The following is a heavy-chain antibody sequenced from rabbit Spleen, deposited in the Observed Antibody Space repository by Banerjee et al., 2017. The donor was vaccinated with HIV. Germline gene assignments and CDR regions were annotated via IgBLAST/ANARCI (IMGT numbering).Heavy chain of an antibody. CDR1: GLSFGSSYW. D-gene: IGHD6-1*01. Sequence: QEQLEASGGGLVKPEGSLTHTCTASGLSFGSSYWLWWFRHVPRKGLEWIACIYTANSATYIHYASWAKGRVTISKTSSTTVTLQVTSLTAADTATYFCARLGHADYPYAYGLKLWGPGTLVTVS. CDR2: IYTANSATYI. CDR3: ARLGHADYPYAYGLKL. V-gene: IGHV1S45*01. J-gene: IGHJ4*01.